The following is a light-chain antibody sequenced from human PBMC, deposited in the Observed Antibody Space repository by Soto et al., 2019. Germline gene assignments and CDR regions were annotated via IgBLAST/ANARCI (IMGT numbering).Light chain of an antibody. J-gene: IGLJ2*01. Sequence: QLVLTQPPSASGSPGQSVTISCTGTSSDVGGYNYVSWYQQHPGKAPKLMIYEVSKRPSGVPDRFSGSKSGNTASLTVSGLQAEDEADYYCSSYAGSFVIFGGGTQLTVL. V-gene: IGLV2-8*01. CDR2: EVS. CDR3: SSYAGSFVI. CDR1: SSDVGGYNY.